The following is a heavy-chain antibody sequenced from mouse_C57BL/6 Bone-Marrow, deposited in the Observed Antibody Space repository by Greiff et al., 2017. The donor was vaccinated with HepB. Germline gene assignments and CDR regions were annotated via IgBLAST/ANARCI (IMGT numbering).Heavy chain of an antibody. Sequence: EVKLMDSGAELVRPGASVKLSCTASGFDIKDDYMHWVKQRPEQGLEWIGWIDPENGDTEYASKFQGKATITADTSSNTAYLQLSSLTSEDTAVYYCTGDIVTAYWGQGTTLTVSS. V-gene: IGHV14-4*01. CDR2: IDPENGDT. CDR3: TGDIVTAY. D-gene: IGHD2-5*01. CDR1: GFDIKDDY. J-gene: IGHJ2*01.